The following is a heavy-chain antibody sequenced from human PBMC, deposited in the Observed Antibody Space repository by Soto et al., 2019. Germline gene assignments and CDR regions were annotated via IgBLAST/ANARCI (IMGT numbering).Heavy chain of an antibody. Sequence: QVQLQESGPGLVKPSETLSLTCTVSGGSISSYYWSWIRQPPGKGLEWIGYIYYSGSTNYNPSLKSRVTISVDTSTNQVTRKLSSVPAADTALYYCARRYSGTEDDNWFDPWGQGTLVTVSS. J-gene: IGHJ5*02. D-gene: IGHD1-26*01. CDR2: IYYSGST. V-gene: IGHV4-59*08. CDR3: ARRYSGTEDDNWFDP. CDR1: GGSISSYY.